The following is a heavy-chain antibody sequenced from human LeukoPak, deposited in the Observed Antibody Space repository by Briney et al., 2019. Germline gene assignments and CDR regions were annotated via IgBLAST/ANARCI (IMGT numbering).Heavy chain of an antibody. D-gene: IGHD3-10*01. Sequence: SETLSLTCTVSGGSISSSSYYWGWIRQPPGKGLEWIGSIYYSGSTYYNPSLKSRVTISVDTSKNQFSLKLSSVTAADTAVYYCARDPPPTRITMVRGVILWGQGTLVAVSS. J-gene: IGHJ4*02. CDR3: ARDPPPTRITMVRGVIL. CDR2: IYYSGST. CDR1: GGSISSSSYY. V-gene: IGHV4-39*07.